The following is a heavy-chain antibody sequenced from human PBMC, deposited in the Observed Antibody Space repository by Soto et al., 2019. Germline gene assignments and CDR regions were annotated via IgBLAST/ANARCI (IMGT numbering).Heavy chain of an antibody. J-gene: IGHJ4*02. V-gene: IGHV3-53*04. CDR3: ARGGGYCSGGSCQGFFDY. D-gene: IGHD2-15*01. CDR2: IYSGGST. Sequence: GSLRLSCAASGFTVSSNYMSWVRQAPGKGLEWVSVIYSGGSTYYADSVKGRFTISRHNSKNTLYLQMNSLRAEDTAVYYCARGGGYCSGGSCQGFFDYWGQGTLVTVSS. CDR1: GFTVSSNY.